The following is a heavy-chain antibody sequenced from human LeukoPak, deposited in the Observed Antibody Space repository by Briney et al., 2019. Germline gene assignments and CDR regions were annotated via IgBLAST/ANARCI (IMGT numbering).Heavy chain of an antibody. J-gene: IGHJ5*02. Sequence: SETLSLTCTVSGFSISSGGYYWIWIRPHPGKGLEWIVYIYYSGSTYSNPSLNSRVTISVDTSKNQFSLNLSSVTAADTAVYYCARYCSSTNCYKGGFDPWGQGTLVTVSS. CDR1: GFSISSGGYY. V-gene: IGHV4-31*03. CDR3: ARYCSSTNCYKGGFDP. D-gene: IGHD2-2*02. CDR2: IYYSGST.